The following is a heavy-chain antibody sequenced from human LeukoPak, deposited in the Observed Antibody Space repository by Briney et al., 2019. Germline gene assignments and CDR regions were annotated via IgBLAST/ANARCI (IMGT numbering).Heavy chain of an antibody. CDR3: ARAEDTVADY. V-gene: IGHV4-34*01. D-gene: IGHD4-17*01. CDR1: GGSFSGYY. Sequence: KPSETLSLTCAVYGGSFSGYYWSWIRQPPGKGLEWIGEINHSGSTNYNPSLKSRVTISVDTSKNQFSLKLSSVTAADTAVYYCARAEDTVADYWGQGTLVTVSS. CDR2: INHSGST. J-gene: IGHJ4*02.